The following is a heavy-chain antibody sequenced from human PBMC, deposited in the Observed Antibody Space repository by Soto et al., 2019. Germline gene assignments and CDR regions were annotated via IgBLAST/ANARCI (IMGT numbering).Heavy chain of an antibody. CDR2: IYSGGST. CDR3: ARKSYTPDYGMDV. CDR1: GFTVSSNY. V-gene: IGHV3-53*01. Sequence: PVGSLRLSCAASGFTVSSNYMSWVRQAPGKGLEWVSVIYSGGSTYYADSVKGRFTISRDNSKNTLYLQMNSLRAEDTAVYYCARKSYTPDYGMDVWGQGTTVTVSS. D-gene: IGHD1-26*01. J-gene: IGHJ6*02.